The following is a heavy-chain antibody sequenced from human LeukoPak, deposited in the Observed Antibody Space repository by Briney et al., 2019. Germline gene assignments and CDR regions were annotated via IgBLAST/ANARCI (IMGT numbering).Heavy chain of an antibody. D-gene: IGHD2/OR15-2a*01. CDR2: IKHDGSEK. CDR1: GFTFSSYW. Sequence: GGSLRLSCAASGFTFSSYWMSWVRQAPGKGREWVANIKHDGSEKYYVDSVKGRFTISRDNAKDSLYLQMNSLRAQDTAVYYCARANSLGYWGQGTLVTVSS. V-gene: IGHV3-7*01. J-gene: IGHJ4*02. CDR3: ARANSLGY.